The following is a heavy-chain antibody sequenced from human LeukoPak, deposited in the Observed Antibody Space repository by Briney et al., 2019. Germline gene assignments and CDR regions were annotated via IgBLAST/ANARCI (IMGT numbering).Heavy chain of an antibody. J-gene: IGHJ4*02. V-gene: IGHV1-18*04. CDR3: GRHSGSGWQALGY. D-gene: IGHD6-19*01. CDR2: TSYNGNT. Sequence: ASVKVSCKASGYTFSNYGISWVRQAPGLGLEWMGWTSYNGNTNYAQKFQDRATMTTDTSTTTANMELRSLESDDTAVYYCGRHSGSGWQALGYWGQGTLVTVSS. CDR1: GYTFSNYG.